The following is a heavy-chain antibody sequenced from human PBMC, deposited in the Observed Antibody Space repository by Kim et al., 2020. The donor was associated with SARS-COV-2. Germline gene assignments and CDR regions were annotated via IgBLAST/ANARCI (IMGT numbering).Heavy chain of an antibody. D-gene: IGHD3-3*01. CDR3: AKYPGPHLEWLAGLDY. Sequence: VKGRFTISRDNSKNTLYLQMNSLRAEDTAVYYCAKYPGPHLEWLAGLDYWGQGTLVTVSS. V-gene: IGHV3-23*01. J-gene: IGHJ4*02.